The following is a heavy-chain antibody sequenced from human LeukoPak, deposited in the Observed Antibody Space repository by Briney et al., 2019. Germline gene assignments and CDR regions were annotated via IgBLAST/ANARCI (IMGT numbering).Heavy chain of an antibody. D-gene: IGHD3-10*02. CDR2: FDPEDGET. Sequence: ASVKVSCKVSGYTLTELSMHWVRQAPGKGLEWMGGFDPEDGETIYAQKSQGRVTMTEDTSTDTAYMELSSLRSEDTAVYYCACSGSYYKSIDYFDYWGQGTLVTVSS. CDR3: ACSGSYYKSIDYFDY. CDR1: GYTLTELS. J-gene: IGHJ4*02. V-gene: IGHV1-24*01.